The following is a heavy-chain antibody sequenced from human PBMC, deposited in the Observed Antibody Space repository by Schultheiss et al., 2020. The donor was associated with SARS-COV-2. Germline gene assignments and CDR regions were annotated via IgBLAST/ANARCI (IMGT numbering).Heavy chain of an antibody. D-gene: IGHD1/OR15-1a*01. Sequence: GGSLRLSCAASGFTFSSYGMHWVRQAPGKGLEWVSVIYSGGSIGYADSVKGRFTISRDNAKNSLYLQMNSLRAEDTAVYYCARVVNIGWFDPWGQGTLVTVSS. V-gene: IGHV3-NL1*01. CDR1: GFTFSSYG. J-gene: IGHJ5*02. CDR2: IYSGGSI. CDR3: ARVVNIGWFDP.